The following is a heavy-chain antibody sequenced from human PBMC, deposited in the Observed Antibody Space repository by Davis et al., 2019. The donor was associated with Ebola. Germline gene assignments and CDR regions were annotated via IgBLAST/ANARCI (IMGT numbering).Heavy chain of an antibody. CDR2: RWPDAKNK. Sequence: GESLKISCAVSGFTFSSYGMHWVRQAPGKGLEWVAVRWPDAKNKYYGKSVKGRFTISRDNSKNTLYLQVDSMRAEDTAVYYCARRGIVTGYSDAFDVWGQGTMVTVSS. CDR1: GFTFSSYG. CDR3: ARRGIVTGYSDAFDV. D-gene: IGHD2-21*01. J-gene: IGHJ3*01. V-gene: IGHV3-33*01.